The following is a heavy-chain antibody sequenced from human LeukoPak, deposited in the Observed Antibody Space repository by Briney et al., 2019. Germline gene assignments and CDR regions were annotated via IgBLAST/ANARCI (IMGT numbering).Heavy chain of an antibody. J-gene: IGHJ3*01. CDR2: IIPVFGSV. Sequence: SVKVSCKASGDTLRNYAIAWVRQAPGQGLEWMGGIIPVFGSVDYAQKFQGRVAITADESTRMAYMQLSSPRSEDTAVYYCAKLSHVQMELLPDAFDVWGQGTMVTVSS. CDR1: GDTLRNYA. D-gene: IGHD1-1*01. V-gene: IGHV1-69*13. CDR3: AKLSHVQMELLPDAFDV.